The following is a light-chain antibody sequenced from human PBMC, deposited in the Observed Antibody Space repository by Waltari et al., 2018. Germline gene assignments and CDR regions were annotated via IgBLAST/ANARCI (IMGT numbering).Light chain of an antibody. CDR1: QSLGSN. V-gene: IGKV3-15*01. Sequence: MTQSPATLSVSPGERATLSCRASQSLGSNLAWYQQKPGQAPRLLIYAASTRATGIPARFSGSGSGTEFTLTISSLQSEDFAIYYCQQYNDWPPTWTFGQGTKVEIK. CDR3: QQYNDWPPTWT. J-gene: IGKJ1*01. CDR2: AAS.